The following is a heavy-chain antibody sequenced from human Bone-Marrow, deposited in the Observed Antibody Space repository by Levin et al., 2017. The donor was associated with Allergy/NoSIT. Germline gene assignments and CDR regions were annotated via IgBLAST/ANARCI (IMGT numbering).Heavy chain of an antibody. CDR3: ARDLSGGLPDAFDI. D-gene: IGHD1-1*01. CDR2: MNPRGGST. J-gene: IGHJ3*02. V-gene: IGHV1-46*01. CDR1: GYTFTSYY. Sequence: GASVKVSCKASGYTFTSYYLHWVRQAPGQGLEWMGIMNPRGGSTTYAQKFQGRVTMTRDTSTSTVYMELSSLRSEDTAVYYCARDLSGGLPDAFDIWGQGTIVSVSS.